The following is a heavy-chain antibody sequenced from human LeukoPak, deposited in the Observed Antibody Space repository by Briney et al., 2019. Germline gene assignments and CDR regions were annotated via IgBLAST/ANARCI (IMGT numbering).Heavy chain of an antibody. CDR1: GFTFSAFA. CDR3: ARGTTDIVADISDAFDI. Sequence: PGGSLRLSCAASGFTFSAFAMHWVRQAPGKGLEWVAAISYDARNKYYAVSVRGRFTISRDNSRNTLFLQLNSLKAEDTAVYFCARGTTDIVADISDAFDIWGQGSVVTVSS. CDR2: ISYDARNK. J-gene: IGHJ3*02. V-gene: IGHV3-30*04. D-gene: IGHD5-12*01.